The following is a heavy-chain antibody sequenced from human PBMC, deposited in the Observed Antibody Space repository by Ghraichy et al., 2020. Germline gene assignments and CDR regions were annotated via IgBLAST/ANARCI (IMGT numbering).Heavy chain of an antibody. CDR2: ISGSGGST. CDR3: AKDALFRAGPRGVRHALGMYV. J-gene: IGHJ6*01. D-gene: IGHD6-13*01. V-gene: IGHV3-23*01. Sequence: VSAISGSGGSTYYADSVKGRFTISRDNSKNKLYLKMNSLRAEDTGVYYCAKDALFRAGPRGVRHALGMYVWG.